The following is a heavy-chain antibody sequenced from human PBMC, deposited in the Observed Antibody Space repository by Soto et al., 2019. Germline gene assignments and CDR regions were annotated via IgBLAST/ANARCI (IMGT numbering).Heavy chain of an antibody. CDR2: IYYTGST. CDR3: ARNGPRGSQYIDHNSYAMDV. V-gene: IGHV4-61*01. D-gene: IGHD3-16*01. J-gene: IGHJ6*02. CDR1: DGSVSSGSSF. Sequence: SETLSLTCTVSDGSVSSGSSFWTWIRQSPGEGLEWIGDIYYTGSTNYNPSLKSRVTISVDTSKNQFSLKLSSVTAADTAVYYCARNGPRGSQYIDHNSYAMDVWGQGTTVTVSS.